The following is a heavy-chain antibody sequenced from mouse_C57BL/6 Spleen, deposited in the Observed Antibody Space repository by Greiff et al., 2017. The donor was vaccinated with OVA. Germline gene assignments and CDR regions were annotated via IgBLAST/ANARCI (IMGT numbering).Heavy chain of an antibody. V-gene: IGHV1-26*01. CDR2: INPNNGGT. D-gene: IGHD1-1*01. J-gene: IGHJ2*01. Sequence: EVQLHQSGPELVKPGASVKISCKASGYTFTDYYMTWVKQSHGKSLEWIGDINPNNGGTSYNQKFKGKATLTVDKSSSTAYMELRSLTSEDSAVYYCARGGSSPYDFDYWGQGTTLTVSS. CDR3: ARGGSSPYDFDY. CDR1: GYTFTDYY.